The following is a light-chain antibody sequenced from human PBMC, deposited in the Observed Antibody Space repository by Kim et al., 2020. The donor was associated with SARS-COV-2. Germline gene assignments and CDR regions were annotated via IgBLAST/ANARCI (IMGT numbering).Light chain of an antibody. CDR1: QTVDSN. V-gene: IGKV3-15*01. Sequence: VSQGERVTLACRASQTVDSNLAWYQQKPGKDPRLLIYGASTRATDIPARFSGSGSGTEFTLIISSLQSEDFAVYYCQQYSHWPPYTFGQGTKLEI. CDR3: QQYSHWPPYT. J-gene: IGKJ2*01. CDR2: GAS.